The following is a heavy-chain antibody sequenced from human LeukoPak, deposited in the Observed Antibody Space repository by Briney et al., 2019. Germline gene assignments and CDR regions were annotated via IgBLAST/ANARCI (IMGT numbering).Heavy chain of an antibody. V-gene: IGHV1-69*13. Sequence: AASVKVSCKASGGTFSSYAISWVRQAPGQGLEWMGGIIPIFGTANYAQKFQGRVTITADESTSTAYMELSSLRSEDTAVYYCATGSSWYTCGYWGQGTLVTVSS. CDR3: ATGSSWYTCGY. CDR1: GGTFSSYA. CDR2: IIPIFGTA. J-gene: IGHJ4*02. D-gene: IGHD6-13*01.